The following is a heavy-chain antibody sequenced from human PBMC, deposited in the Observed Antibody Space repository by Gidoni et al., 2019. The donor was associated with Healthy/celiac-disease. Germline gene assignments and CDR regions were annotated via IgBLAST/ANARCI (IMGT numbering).Heavy chain of an antibody. Sequence: QVQLQQWGAGLLKPSETLSLTCAVYGGSFSGYYWSWSRQPPGKGLEWIGEINHSGSTNYNPSLKSRVTISVDTSKNQFSLKLSSVTAADTAVYYCARLRGDKQWLVRGGYYFDYWGQGTLVTVSS. V-gene: IGHV4-34*01. CDR3: ARLRGDKQWLVRGGYYFDY. CDR2: INHSGST. CDR1: GGSFSGYY. D-gene: IGHD6-19*01. J-gene: IGHJ4*02.